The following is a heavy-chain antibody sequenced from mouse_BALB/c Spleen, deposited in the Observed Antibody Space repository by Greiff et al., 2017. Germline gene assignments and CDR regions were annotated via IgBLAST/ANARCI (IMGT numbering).Heavy chain of an antibody. Sequence: VQLVESGPGLVAPSQSLSITCTVSGFSLTSYGVHWVRQPPGKGLEWLGVIWAGGSTNYNSALMSRLSISKDNSKSQVFLKMNSLQTDDTAMYYCAAHRYDDGDAAYYFDYWGQGTTLTVSS. V-gene: IGHV2-9*02. CDR3: AAHRYDDGDAAYYFDY. J-gene: IGHJ2*01. CDR1: GFSLTSYG. CDR2: IWAGGST. D-gene: IGHD2-14*01.